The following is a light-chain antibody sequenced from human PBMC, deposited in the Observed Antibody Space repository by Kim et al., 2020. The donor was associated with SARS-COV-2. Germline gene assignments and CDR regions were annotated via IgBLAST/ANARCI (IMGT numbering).Light chain of an antibody. J-gene: IGLJ2*01. CDR2: DNN. Sequence: GQRVTISCSGSDSNIGYNYVSWYQQLPGTAPKLLIYDNNKRPSEIPDRFSGSKSGTSATLGITGLQTGDEADYYCGTWDSSLTAVVFGGGTKVTVL. V-gene: IGLV1-51*01. CDR3: GTWDSSLTAVV. CDR1: DSNIGYNY.